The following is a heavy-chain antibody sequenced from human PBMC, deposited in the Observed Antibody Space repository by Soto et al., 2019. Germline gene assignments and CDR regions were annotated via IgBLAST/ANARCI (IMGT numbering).Heavy chain of an antibody. J-gene: IGHJ4*02. CDR1: GGSISSGGYS. Sequence: PSETLSLTCAVSGGSISSGGYSWSWIRQPPGKGLEWIGYIYHSGSTYYSPSLKSRVTISVDWSKNQFSLKLSSVTAADTAVYYCARDQITGLFDYWGQGTLVTSPQ. D-gene: IGHD2-8*02. CDR3: ARDQITGLFDY. V-gene: IGHV4-30-2*01. CDR2: IYHSGST.